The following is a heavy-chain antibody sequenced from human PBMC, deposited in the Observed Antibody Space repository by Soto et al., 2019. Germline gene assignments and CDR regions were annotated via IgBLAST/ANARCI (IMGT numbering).Heavy chain of an antibody. J-gene: IGHJ4*02. V-gene: IGHV4-4*02. Sequence: SETLSLTCAVSGGSISSSNWWSWVRQPPGKGLEWIGEIYHSGSTNYNPSLKSRVTISVDKSKNQFSLKLSSVTAADTAVYYCASSSGYSSGWWYYFDYWGQGTLVTVSS. CDR2: IYHSGST. CDR3: ASSSGYSSGWWYYFDY. CDR1: GGSISSSNW. D-gene: IGHD6-19*01.